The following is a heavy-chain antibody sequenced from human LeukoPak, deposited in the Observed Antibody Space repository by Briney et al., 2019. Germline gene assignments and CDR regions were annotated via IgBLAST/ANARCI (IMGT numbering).Heavy chain of an antibody. Sequence: ASVKVSSKASGYTFTVYYLHGVPQAPGQGLDWMGWINPNSGGTTYAQNFKGRVTMTWDTSISTAYMELSRLRSDDTTVYYCAREWELQRKYIYHWGQGTLVTVSS. J-gene: IGHJ1*01. D-gene: IGHD1-26*01. CDR2: INPNSGGT. CDR1: GYTFTVYY. CDR3: AREWELQRKYIYH. V-gene: IGHV1-2*02.